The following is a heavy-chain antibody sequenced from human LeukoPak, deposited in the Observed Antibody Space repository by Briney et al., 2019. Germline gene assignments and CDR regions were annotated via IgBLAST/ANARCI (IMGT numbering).Heavy chain of an antibody. D-gene: IGHD6-13*01. CDR1: GFTFGDYY. Sequence: GGSLRLSCAASGFTFGDYYMSWIRQAPGKGLEWVSYISSSGNSTYYSDSVRGRFTISRDNAKNSLHLQMNSLRAEDTAVYYCARDGGSSWYRNDYWGQGTLVTVSS. J-gene: IGHJ4*02. V-gene: IGHV3-11*04. CDR3: ARDGGSSWYRNDY. CDR2: ISSSGNST.